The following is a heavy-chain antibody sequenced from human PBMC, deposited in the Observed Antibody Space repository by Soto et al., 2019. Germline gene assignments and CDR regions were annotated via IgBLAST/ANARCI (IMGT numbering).Heavy chain of an antibody. J-gene: IGHJ6*04. CDR2: IGTAGDT. Sequence: GGSLRLSCAASGFTFSSYDMHWVRQATGKGLEWVSAIGTAGDTYYPGSVKGRFTISRENAKNSLYLQMNSLRAGDTAVYYCARGVSVVPAAILLYYYYGMDVWGKGTTVTVSS. CDR3: ARGVSVVPAAILLYYYYGMDV. D-gene: IGHD2-2*01. V-gene: IGHV3-13*01. CDR1: GFTFSSYD.